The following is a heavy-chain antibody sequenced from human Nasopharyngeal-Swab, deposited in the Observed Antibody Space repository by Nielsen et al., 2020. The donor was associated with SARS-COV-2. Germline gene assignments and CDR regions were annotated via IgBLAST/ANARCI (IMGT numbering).Heavy chain of an antibody. CDR1: GGSISSSSYY. CDR3: ARINYYDSSGYYS. Sequence: SETLSLTCTVSGGSISSSSYYWGSIRQPPGKGLEWIGSIYYSGSTYYNPSLKSRVTISVDTSKNQFSLKLSSVTAADTAVYYCARINYYDSSGYYSWGQGTLVTVSS. J-gene: IGHJ4*02. V-gene: IGHV4-39*01. CDR2: IYYSGST. D-gene: IGHD3-22*01.